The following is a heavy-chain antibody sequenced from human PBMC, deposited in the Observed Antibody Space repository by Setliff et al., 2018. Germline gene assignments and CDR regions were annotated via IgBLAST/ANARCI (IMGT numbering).Heavy chain of an antibody. V-gene: IGHV4-34*01. D-gene: IGHD2-21*02. CDR1: GGSFSGYF. CDR2: INDRGST. J-gene: IGHJ4*02. CDR3: ARHWDFCGGNCPHNSIDY. Sequence: PSETLSLTCAVYGGSFSGYFWSWIRQSPGRGLEWIGEINDRGSTHYNPSLKSRVTISADTSKNQFSVRLNSVTAADTAVYYSARHWDFCGGNCPHNSIDYWGRGALVTVSS.